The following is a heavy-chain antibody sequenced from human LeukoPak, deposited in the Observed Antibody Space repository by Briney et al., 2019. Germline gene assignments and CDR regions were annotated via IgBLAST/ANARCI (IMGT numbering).Heavy chain of an antibody. CDR3: ATPYYYDSSGYSDSFDY. CDR1: GYTLAELS. J-gene: IGHJ4*02. D-gene: IGHD3-22*01. V-gene: IGHV1-24*01. CDR2: FDPKDGET. Sequence: ASVTVSCKVSGYTLAELSMHWVRQAPGKGLEWMGGFDPKDGETIYAQKFQGRVTMTEDTSTDTAYMELSSLRSEDTAVYYCATPYYYDSSGYSDSFDYWGQGTLVTVSS.